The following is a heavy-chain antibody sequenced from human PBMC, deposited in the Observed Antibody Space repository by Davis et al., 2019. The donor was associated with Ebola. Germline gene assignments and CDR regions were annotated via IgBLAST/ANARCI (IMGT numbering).Heavy chain of an antibody. Sequence: GESLIISCAASGFTFSGSAMHWVRQASGNGLEWVGRSRSKANSYATAYAASVKGRFTISRDDSKNTAYLQMNSLKTEDTAVYYCTSTVTTGQSDYWGQGTLVTVSS. J-gene: IGHJ4*02. CDR3: TSTVTTGQSDY. CDR1: GFTFSGSA. CDR2: SRSKANSYAT. D-gene: IGHD4-17*01. V-gene: IGHV3-73*01.